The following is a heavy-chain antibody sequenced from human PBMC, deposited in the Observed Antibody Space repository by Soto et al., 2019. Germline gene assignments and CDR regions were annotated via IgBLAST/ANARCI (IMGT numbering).Heavy chain of an antibody. CDR3: TREPDYSNYFEY. CDR1: GFTFNNAW. V-gene: IGHV3-15*07. Sequence: EVQLVESGGGLVRPGGSLRLSCVASGFTFNNAWMNWVRQAPGKGLEWVGRIRSKADGGTIDYAAPVKDRFTISRDDSKNTLHLQMNSLKTEDTAGYYCTREPDYSNYFEYWGQGTLVTVSS. D-gene: IGHD4-4*01. J-gene: IGHJ4*02. CDR2: IRSKADGGTI.